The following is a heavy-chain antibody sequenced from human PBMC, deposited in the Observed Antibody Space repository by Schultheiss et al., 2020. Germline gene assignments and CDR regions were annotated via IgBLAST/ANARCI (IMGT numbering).Heavy chain of an antibody. CDR3: ARSRGQLVPLRYFDY. D-gene: IGHD6-6*01. V-gene: IGHV4-61*08. CDR1: GGSISSGGYY. J-gene: IGHJ4*02. Sequence: SETLSLTCTVSGGSISSGGYYWSWIRQHPGKGLEWIGEINHSGSTNYNPSLKSRVTISVDTSKNQFSLKLSSVTAADTAVYYCARSRGQLVPLRYFDYWGQGTLVTVSS. CDR2: INHSGST.